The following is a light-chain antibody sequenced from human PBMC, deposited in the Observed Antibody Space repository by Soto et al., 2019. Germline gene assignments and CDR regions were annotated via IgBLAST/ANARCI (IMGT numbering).Light chain of an antibody. Sequence: DIQMTQSPSTLSASVGDRVTITCRASQNIYIWLAWYQQKPGKAPRVVINKASTLESGVPSRFSGSGLGTEFTLTIDRRQSDDFATYYCQLFNDYYVAFGQGTRVEVK. CDR3: QLFNDYYVA. J-gene: IGKJ1*01. CDR1: QNIYIW. CDR2: KAS. V-gene: IGKV1-5*03.